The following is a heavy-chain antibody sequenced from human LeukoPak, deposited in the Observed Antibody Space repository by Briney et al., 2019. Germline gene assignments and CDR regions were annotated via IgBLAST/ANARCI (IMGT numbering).Heavy chain of an antibody. CDR1: GFTFSSYA. J-gene: IGHJ6*04. D-gene: IGHD2-2*01. CDR3: ARDQAEGDIVVVPAPLDV. CDR2: ISGSGGST. V-gene: IGHV3-23*01. Sequence: GGSLRLSCAASGFTFSSYAMSWVRQAPGKGLEWVSAISGSGGSTYYADSVKGRFTISRDNSKNTLYLQMNSLRAEDTAVYYCARDQAEGDIVVVPAPLDVWGKGTTVTVSS.